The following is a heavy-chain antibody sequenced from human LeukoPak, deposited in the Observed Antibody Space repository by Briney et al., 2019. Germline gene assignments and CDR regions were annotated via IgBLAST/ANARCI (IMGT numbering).Heavy chain of an antibody. CDR2: ISSSSSTI. CDR1: GFTFSSYS. V-gene: IGHV3-48*01. J-gene: IGHJ3*02. CDR3: ARDCQYSSSCDAFDI. D-gene: IGHD6-6*01. Sequence: QAGGSLRLSCAASGFTFSSYSMNWVRQAPGKGLEWVSYISSSSSTIYYADSVKGRFTISRDNAKNSLYLQMNSLRAEDTAVYYCARDCQYSSSCDAFDIWGQGTMITVSS.